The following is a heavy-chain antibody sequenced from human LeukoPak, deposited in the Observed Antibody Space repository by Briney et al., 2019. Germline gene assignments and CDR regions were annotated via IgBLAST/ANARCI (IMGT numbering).Heavy chain of an antibody. D-gene: IGHD2-2*01. J-gene: IGHJ5*02. CDR1: GGSISSYY. V-gene: IGHV4-59*01. CDR2: IYYSGST. Sequence: SETLSLTCTVPGGSISSYYWSWIRQPPGKGLEWIGYIYYSGSTYYNPSLKSRVTISVDTSKNQFSLKLSSVTAADTAVYYCARARSSTSSFDPWGQGTLVTVSS. CDR3: ARARSSTSSFDP.